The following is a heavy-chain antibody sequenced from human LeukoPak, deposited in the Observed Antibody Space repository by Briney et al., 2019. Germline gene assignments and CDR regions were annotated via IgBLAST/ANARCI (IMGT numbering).Heavy chain of an antibody. CDR3: ARHYLGGNYPDYFNH. CDR2: IYYSGST. Sequence: SETLSLTCAVSGGSISSSNWWSWVRQPPGKGLEWIGYIYYSGSTNYNPSLKSRVTISVDTSKNQFSLKLSSVTAADTAVYYCARHYLGGNYPDYFNHWGQGTLVTVSS. V-gene: IGHV4-4*02. J-gene: IGHJ4*02. D-gene: IGHD1-26*01. CDR1: GGSISSSNW.